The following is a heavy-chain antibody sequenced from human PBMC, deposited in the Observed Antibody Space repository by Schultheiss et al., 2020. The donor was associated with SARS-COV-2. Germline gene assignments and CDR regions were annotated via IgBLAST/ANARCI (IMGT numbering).Heavy chain of an antibody. CDR2: ISYDGSNK. V-gene: IGHV3-30-3*01. Sequence: GGSLRLSCAASGFTFSSYAMHWVRQAPGKGLEWVAVISYDGSNKYYADSVKGRFTISRDNSKNTLYLQMNSLRAEDTAVYYCARDRGIAVAVIDYWGQGTLVTVSS. D-gene: IGHD6-19*01. CDR1: GFTFSSYA. J-gene: IGHJ4*02. CDR3: ARDRGIAVAVIDY.